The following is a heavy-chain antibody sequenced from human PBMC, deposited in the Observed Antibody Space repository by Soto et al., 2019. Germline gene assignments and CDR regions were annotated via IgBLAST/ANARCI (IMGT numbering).Heavy chain of an antibody. J-gene: IGHJ4*02. Sequence: GGSLRLSCSASGFTFSSYAMHWDRQAPGKGLEYVSAISSNGGSTYYADSVKGRFTISRDNSKNTLYLQMSSLRAEDTAVYYCVKDLLGIEQVVAPRDYWGQGTLVTVSS. CDR2: ISSNGGST. D-gene: IGHD2-15*01. V-gene: IGHV3-64D*06. CDR3: VKDLLGIEQVVAPRDY. CDR1: GFTFSSYA.